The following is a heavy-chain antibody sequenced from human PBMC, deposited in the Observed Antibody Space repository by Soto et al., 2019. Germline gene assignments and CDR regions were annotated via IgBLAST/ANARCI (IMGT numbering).Heavy chain of an antibody. Sequence: QLQLQESGPGLVKPSETLSLTCTVSGGSISSSNYYWGWIRQPPGKGLEWIGSISYSGSTYYNPSLKSRLTISADTSKNQFSLKLSSVTAADTAVYYCARPRYSGSYFLFHYWGQGSLVTVSS. J-gene: IGHJ4*02. V-gene: IGHV4-39*01. D-gene: IGHD1-26*01. CDR1: GGSISSSNYY. CDR3: ARPRYSGSYFLFHY. CDR2: ISYSGST.